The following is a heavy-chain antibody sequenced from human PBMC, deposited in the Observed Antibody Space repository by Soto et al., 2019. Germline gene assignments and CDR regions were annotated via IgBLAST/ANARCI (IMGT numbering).Heavy chain of an antibody. CDR1: GGSISSDNYH. D-gene: IGHD2-21*02. CDR3: AREDDGGDRDYYGLDV. CDR2: IYYSGSI. J-gene: IGHJ6*02. Sequence: SETLSLTCIVSGGSISSDNYHWTWIRQSPGKGLEWIGYIYYSGSIFYNPSFKSRVTISVDTSKNQFSLQLSSVTAADTAVYFCAREDDGGDRDYYGLDVWGQGTTVT. V-gene: IGHV4-30-4*08.